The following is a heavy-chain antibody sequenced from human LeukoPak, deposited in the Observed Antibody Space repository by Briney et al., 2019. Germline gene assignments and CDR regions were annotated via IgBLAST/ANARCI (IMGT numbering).Heavy chain of an antibody. Sequence: ASVKVSCKASGYTFTGYYMHWVRQAPGQGLEWMEWINPNSGGTNYAQKFHGRVTLTTDTSISTAYMELGRLRYDDTAVYYCARDESGHWFDPWGLGSLVTVSS. J-gene: IGHJ5*02. V-gene: IGHV1-2*02. CDR2: INPNSGGT. CDR3: ARDESGHWFDP. CDR1: GYTFTGYY.